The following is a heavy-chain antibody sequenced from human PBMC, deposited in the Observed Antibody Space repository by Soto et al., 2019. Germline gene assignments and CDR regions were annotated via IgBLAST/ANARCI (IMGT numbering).Heavy chain of an antibody. V-gene: IGHV1-3*01. D-gene: IGHD3-3*01. Sequence: VKVSCKASGYNFNIYGINWVRPATGQRLEWMGWINAGNGNTKYSQKFQGRVTITRDTSASTAYMELSSLRSEDTAMYYCARVAGLRFLEWLLYWGQGTLVTVSS. CDR2: INAGNGNT. CDR1: GYNFNIYG. J-gene: IGHJ4*02. CDR3: ARVAGLRFLEWLLY.